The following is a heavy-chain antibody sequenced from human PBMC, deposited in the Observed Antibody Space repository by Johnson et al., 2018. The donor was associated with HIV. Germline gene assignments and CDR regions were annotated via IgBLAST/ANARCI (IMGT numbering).Heavy chain of an antibody. CDR2: ISYDGGIT. V-gene: IGHV3-30-3*01. CDR3: ARTRRRVGAKPWGAFDI. J-gene: IGHJ3*02. Sequence: QVQLVESGGGVVQPGRSLRLSCVASGFSFSSYAMHWVRQAPGKGLEWVALISYDGGITYDADSVKGRFTISRDNSKNTLSLHMNSLRPEDTAMYYCARTRRRVGAKPWGAFDIWGPGTAVTVSS. CDR1: GFSFSSYA. D-gene: IGHD1-26*01.